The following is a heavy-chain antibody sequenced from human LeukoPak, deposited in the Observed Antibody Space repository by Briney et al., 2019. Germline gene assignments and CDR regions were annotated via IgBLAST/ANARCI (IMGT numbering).Heavy chain of an antibody. CDR2: ISSSGSTI. CDR3: AKDGDSGYDLYYFDY. Sequence: GGSLRLSCAASGFTFSDYYMSWIRQAPGKGLEWVSYISSSGSTIYYADSVKGRFTISRDNAKNSLYLQMNSLRAEDMALYYCAKDGDSGYDLYYFDYWGQGTLVTVSS. CDR1: GFTFSDYY. J-gene: IGHJ4*02. V-gene: IGHV3-11*01. D-gene: IGHD5-12*01.